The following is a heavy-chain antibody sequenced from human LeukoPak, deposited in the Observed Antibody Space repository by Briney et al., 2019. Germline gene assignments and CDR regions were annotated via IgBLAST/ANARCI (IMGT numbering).Heavy chain of an antibody. CDR1: GGSINSGGYY. V-gene: IGHV4-31*03. Sequence: PSETLSLTCTVSGGSINSGGYYWSWIRQHPGKGLEWIGYIYYSGSTYYNPSLKSRVTISVDTSKNQFSLKLSSVTAADTAVYYCARETAADGYNYFDYWGQGTLVTVSS. J-gene: IGHJ4*02. CDR3: ARETAADGYNYFDY. CDR2: IYYSGST. D-gene: IGHD5-24*01.